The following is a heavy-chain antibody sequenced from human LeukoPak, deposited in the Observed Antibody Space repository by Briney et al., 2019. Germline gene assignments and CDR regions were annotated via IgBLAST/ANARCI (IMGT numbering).Heavy chain of an antibody. CDR2: IYYSGST. D-gene: IGHD3-16*01. V-gene: IGHV4-59*01. J-gene: IGHJ4*02. CDR3: ARGLPGDYFDY. Sequence: KSSETLSLTCTVSGGSISSYYWSWIRQPPGKGLGWSGYIYYSGSTNYNLSLNSRVTISVDTSRNQFSLKLSSVTAADTAVYYCARGLPGDYFDYWGQGTLVTVSS. CDR1: GGSISSYY.